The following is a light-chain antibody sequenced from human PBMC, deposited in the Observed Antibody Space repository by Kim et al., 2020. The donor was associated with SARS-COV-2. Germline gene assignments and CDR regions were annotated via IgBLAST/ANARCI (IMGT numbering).Light chain of an antibody. J-gene: IGLJ3*02. Sequence: GQRVPISFSASSSNIGSNTVTWNQQLPGTPPKLLTYSINQRPSGVPDRFSGSKSGTSASLAISGLQSEDEADYYCAAWDDSLNGPVFGGGTQLTVL. CDR2: SIN. V-gene: IGLV1-44*01. CDR1: SSNIGSNT. CDR3: AAWDDSLNGPV.